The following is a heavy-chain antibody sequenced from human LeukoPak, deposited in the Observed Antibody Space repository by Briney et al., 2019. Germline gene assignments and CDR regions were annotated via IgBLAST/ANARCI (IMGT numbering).Heavy chain of an antibody. D-gene: IGHD1-26*01. CDR3: ARGGASSIPLDY. V-gene: IGHV4-61*01. CDR1: GGSIGGNSY. J-gene: IGHJ4*02. Sequence: PSETLSLTCTVSGGSIGGNSYWSWIRQPPGKGPEWIGHISNSGSTYYSPSLSSRVTISLDTSKNQFSLKLRSVTAADTAVYYCARGGASSIPLDYWGRGTLITVSS. CDR2: ISNSGST.